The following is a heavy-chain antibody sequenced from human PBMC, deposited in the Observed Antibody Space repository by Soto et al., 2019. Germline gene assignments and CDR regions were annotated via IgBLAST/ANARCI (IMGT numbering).Heavy chain of an antibody. D-gene: IGHD6-19*01. CDR2: IIPIFGTA. Sequence: QVQLVQSGAEVKKPGSSVKVSCKASGGTFSSYAISWVRQAPGQGLEWMGGIIPIFGTANYAQKFQGRVTITADEXXSXAXXELSSLRSEDTAVYYCARVSRAGYSSGWPYWYFDLWGRGTLVTVSS. J-gene: IGHJ2*01. CDR1: GGTFSSYA. V-gene: IGHV1-69*12. CDR3: ARVSRAGYSSGWPYWYFDL.